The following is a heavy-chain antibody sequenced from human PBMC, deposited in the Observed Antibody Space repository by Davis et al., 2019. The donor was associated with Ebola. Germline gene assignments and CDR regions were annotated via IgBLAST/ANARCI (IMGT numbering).Heavy chain of an antibody. Sequence: GGSLRLSCAASGFTFSSYAMHWVRQAPGKGLEWVAVISYDGSNKYYADSVKGRFTISRDNSKNTLYLQMNSLRAEDTAVYYCAKALWFGELFRGYGMDVWGQGTTVTVSS. D-gene: IGHD3-10*01. V-gene: IGHV3-30*04. J-gene: IGHJ6*02. CDR2: ISYDGSNK. CDR1: GFTFSSYA. CDR3: AKALWFGELFRGYGMDV.